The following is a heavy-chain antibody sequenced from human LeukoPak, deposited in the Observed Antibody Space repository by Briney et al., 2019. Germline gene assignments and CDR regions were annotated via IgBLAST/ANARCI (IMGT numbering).Heavy chain of an antibody. CDR3: ASLSFGGYYAFDI. CDR2: ISPDNGKT. V-gene: IGHV1-18*01. J-gene: IGHJ3*02. CDR1: GYSFNDYG. D-gene: IGHD3-22*01. Sequence: GASVKVSCKSSGYSFNDYGVNWVRQAPGQGLEWMGWISPDNGKTEYAQKLQGRVTMTTDTSTSTAYMELRSLRSDDTAVYYCASLSFGGYYAFDIWGQGTMVTVSS.